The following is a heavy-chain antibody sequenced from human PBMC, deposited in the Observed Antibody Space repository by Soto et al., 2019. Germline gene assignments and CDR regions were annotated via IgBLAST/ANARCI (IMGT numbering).Heavy chain of an antibody. CDR3: ARGILDYSGGSCLGY. V-gene: IGHV4-34*01. Sequence: QVQLQQWGAGLLKPSETLSLTCAVYGGSFSGYYWSWIRQPPGKGLEWIGEINHSGSTNYNPSLKSRVTISVDTSKNQFSLKLSSVTAADTAVYYCARGILDYSGGSCLGYWGQGTLVTVSS. D-gene: IGHD2-15*01. CDR1: GGSFSGYY. CDR2: INHSGST. J-gene: IGHJ4*02.